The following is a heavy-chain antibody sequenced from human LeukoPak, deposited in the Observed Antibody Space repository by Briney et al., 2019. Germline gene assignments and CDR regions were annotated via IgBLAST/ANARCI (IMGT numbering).Heavy chain of an antibody. CDR2: ISSRSSTI. Sequence: PGGSLRLSRAASGFTFSSYSMNWVRQAPGKGLEWVSYISSRSSTIYYADSVKGRITISRDNAKNSLYLQMDSLRAEDTAMYYCARDYDCSGGSCYSYYFDYWGQGTLVTVSS. D-gene: IGHD2-15*01. CDR3: ARDYDCSGGSCYSYYFDY. CDR1: GFTFSSYS. J-gene: IGHJ4*02. V-gene: IGHV3-48*01.